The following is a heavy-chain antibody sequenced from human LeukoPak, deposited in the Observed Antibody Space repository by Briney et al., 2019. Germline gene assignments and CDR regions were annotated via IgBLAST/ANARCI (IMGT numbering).Heavy chain of an antibody. CDR3: ARARGGGYSNYGRLRGFYFDY. V-gene: IGHV1-18*01. CDR2: ISAYNGNT. D-gene: IGHD4-11*01. CDR1: GYTFTSYG. Sequence: ASVKVSCKASGYTFTSYGISWVRQAPGQGLEWMGWISAYNGNTNYAQKLQGRVTMTTDTSTSTAYMKLRSLRSDDTAVYYCARARGGGYSNYGRLRGFYFDYWGQGTLVTVSS. J-gene: IGHJ4*02.